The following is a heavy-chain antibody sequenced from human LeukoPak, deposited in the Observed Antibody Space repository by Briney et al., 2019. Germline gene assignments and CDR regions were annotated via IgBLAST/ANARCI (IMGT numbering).Heavy chain of an antibody. CDR1: GFTFTSSA. CDR2: IVVGSGNT. J-gene: IGHJ6*02. CDR3: AADRGYDILTGYHPVALDV. V-gene: IGHV1-58*01. D-gene: IGHD3-9*01. Sequence: SVKVSCKASGFTFTSSAVQWVRQARGQRLEWIGWIVVGSGNTNYAQKFQERVTTTRDMSTSTAYMELSSLRSEDTAVYYCAADRGYDILTGYHPVALDVWGQGTTVTVSS.